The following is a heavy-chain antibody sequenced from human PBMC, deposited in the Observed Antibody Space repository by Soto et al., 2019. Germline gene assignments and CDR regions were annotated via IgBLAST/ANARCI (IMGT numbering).Heavy chain of an antibody. D-gene: IGHD2-2*01. CDR1: GLTFSSYS. CDR2: ISGSGSAM. CDR3: AIVVQFRESCSSIRGDYYYYAMDV. V-gene: IGHV3-48*02. J-gene: IGHJ6*02. Sequence: EVHLVESGGGLVQRGGSLRLSCEASGLTFSSYSMFWVRQAPGKGLEWVSHISGSGSAMKYTGSVKGRFIISRDNAKNSLYLQMISLRDEDTAVYYCAIVVQFRESCSSIRGDYYYYAMDVWGQGTRVTVSS.